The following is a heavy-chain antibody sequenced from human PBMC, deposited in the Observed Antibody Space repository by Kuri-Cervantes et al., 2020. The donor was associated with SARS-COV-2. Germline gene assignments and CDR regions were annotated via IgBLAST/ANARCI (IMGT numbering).Heavy chain of an antibody. CDR1: GFTFTDYA. V-gene: IGHV3-23*01. D-gene: IGHD3-22*01. CDR2: ISDTGGTT. CDR3: AKWAPSSGYYFKSWFDP. J-gene: IGHJ5*02. Sequence: GESLKISCAASGFTFTDYAMSWVRQAPGRGPEWVSCISDTGGTTTYADSVKGRFTISRDNSKNTVSLQMHSLRAEDTAIYYCAKWAPSSGYYFKSWFDPWGQGTLVTVSS.